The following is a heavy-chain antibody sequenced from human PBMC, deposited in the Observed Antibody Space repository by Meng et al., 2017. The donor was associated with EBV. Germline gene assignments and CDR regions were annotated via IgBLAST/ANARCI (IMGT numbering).Heavy chain of an antibody. J-gene: IGHJ4*02. Sequence: EVQLEEPGGGLVNTGESMRIYCAASGFTLRSYSMNWVRLAPGKGLEWVSSISSNSIDIYYADLVKGRFTISRDNAKNSLFLQMNSLRAEDTAVYYCARDRTSNRFDYWGQGTLVTVSS. D-gene: IGHD2-8*01. V-gene: IGHV3-21*01. CDR2: ISSNSIDI. CDR1: GFTLRSYS. CDR3: ARDRTSNRFDY.